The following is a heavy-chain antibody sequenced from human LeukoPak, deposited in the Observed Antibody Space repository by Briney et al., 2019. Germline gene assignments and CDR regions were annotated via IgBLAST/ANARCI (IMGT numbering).Heavy chain of an antibody. D-gene: IGHD3-3*01. CDR2: IHYSGST. CDR1: GGSISDYH. J-gene: IGHJ6*02. V-gene: IGHV4-59*01. Sequence: SETLSLTCTVSGGSISDYHWNWIRQPPGKGLEWIGNIHYSGSTNYNPSLKSRVTISVDTSKNQFSLKLSSVTAADTAVYFCARYDFWTGSSSVGAMDVWGQGTTVTVSS. CDR3: ARYDFWTGSSSVGAMDV.